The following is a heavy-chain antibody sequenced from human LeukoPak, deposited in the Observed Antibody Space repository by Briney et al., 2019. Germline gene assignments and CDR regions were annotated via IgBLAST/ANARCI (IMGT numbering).Heavy chain of an antibody. CDR3: ARRRVMITFGGVMNDAFDI. CDR2: INHSGST. D-gene: IGHD3-16*01. Sequence: PSETLSLTCAVYGGSFSGYYWSWIRQPPGKGLECVGEINHSGSTNYNPSLKSRVTISVDTSKNQFSLKLSSVTAADTAVYYCARRRVMITFGGVMNDAFDIWGQGTMVTVSS. V-gene: IGHV4-34*01. J-gene: IGHJ3*02. CDR1: GGSFSGYY.